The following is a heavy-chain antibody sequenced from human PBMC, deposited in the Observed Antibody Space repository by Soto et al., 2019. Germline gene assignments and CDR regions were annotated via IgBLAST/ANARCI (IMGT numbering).Heavy chain of an antibody. D-gene: IGHD2-2*02. J-gene: IGHJ6*02. CDR2: INPNSGGT. V-gene: IGHV1-2*04. Sequence: ASVKVSCKASGYTFTGYYMHWVRQAPGQGLEWMGWINPNSGGTNYAQKFQGWVTMTRDTSISTAYMELSRLRSDDTAVYYCARSPNPSLKLGYCSSTSCYTYYYGMDVWGQGTTVTVSS. CDR3: ARSPNPSLKLGYCSSTSCYTYYYGMDV. CDR1: GYTFTGYY.